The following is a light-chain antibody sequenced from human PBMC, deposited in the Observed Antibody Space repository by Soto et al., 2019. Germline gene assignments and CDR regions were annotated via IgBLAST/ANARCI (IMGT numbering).Light chain of an antibody. CDR1: QSISNW. V-gene: IGKV1-5*01. Sequence: DIPMTQSPSTLSASVGDRVTITCRASQSISNWLAWYQQKPGKAPKLLIYGASSLESGVPSRFSGSGSGTEFTLTISSLQPDEFASYYCQQYKSYCLFFGHGTKLEIK. CDR2: GAS. J-gene: IGKJ2*01. CDR3: QQYKSYCLF.